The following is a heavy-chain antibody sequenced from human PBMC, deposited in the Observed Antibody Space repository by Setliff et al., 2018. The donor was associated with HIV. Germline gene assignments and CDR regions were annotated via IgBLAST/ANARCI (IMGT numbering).Heavy chain of an antibody. CDR3: ARAISTPSYYYHMDV. J-gene: IGHJ6*03. V-gene: IGHV4-4*08. CDR1: GGSMSSYY. CDR2: VYTSEIS. Sequence: SETLSLTCTLSGGSMSSYYWTWIRQPPGKGLEWIGYVYTSEISNYNSSLRSRVVISLDTSKNQFSLKLGSVTAADTAVYYCARAISTPSYYYHMDVWGTGTPVTVLL. D-gene: IGHD3-10*01.